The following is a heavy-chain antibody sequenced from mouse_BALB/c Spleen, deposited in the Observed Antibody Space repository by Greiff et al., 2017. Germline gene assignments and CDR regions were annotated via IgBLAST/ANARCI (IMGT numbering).Heavy chain of an antibody. CDR2: ISSGGST. CDR3: ARDIGYGYYWYFDV. D-gene: IGHD1-2*01. V-gene: IGHV5-6-5*01. CDR1: GFTFSSYA. J-gene: IGHJ1*01. Sequence: EVNVVESGGGLVKPGGSLKLSCAASGFTFSSYAMSWVRQTPEKRLEWVASISSGGSTYYPDSVKGRFTISRDNARNILYLQMSSLRSEDTAMYYCARDIGYGYYWYFDVWGAGTTVTVSS.